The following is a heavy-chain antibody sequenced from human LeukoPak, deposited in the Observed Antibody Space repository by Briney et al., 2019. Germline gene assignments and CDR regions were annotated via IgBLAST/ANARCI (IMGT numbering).Heavy chain of an antibody. D-gene: IGHD3-22*01. J-gene: IGHJ6*02. CDR1: GGTFSSYA. Sequence: SVKVSCKASGGTFSSYAITWVRQAPGQGLEWMGGVIPIFGTANYAQKFQGRVTITTDESTTTAYMELSSLRSEDTAVYYCASAYYYDSSGYPTDVWGQGTTVTVSS. CDR2: VIPIFGTA. CDR3: ASAYYYDSSGYPTDV. V-gene: IGHV1-69*05.